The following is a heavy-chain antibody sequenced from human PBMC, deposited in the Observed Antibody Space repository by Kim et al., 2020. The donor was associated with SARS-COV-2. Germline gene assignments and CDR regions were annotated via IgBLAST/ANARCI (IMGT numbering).Heavy chain of an antibody. CDR3: ARDPLTMIGYYFDY. Sequence: GGSLRLSCAASGFTFNNYAMHWVRQAPGKGLEWVALISYDGSKKYYADSVKGRFTISRDNSKNTLYLQMNSLRAEDTAVYSCARDPLTMIGYYFDYWGQGTLVTVSS. D-gene: IGHD3-22*01. V-gene: IGHV3-30*04. J-gene: IGHJ4*02. CDR2: ISYDGSKK. CDR1: GFTFNNYA.